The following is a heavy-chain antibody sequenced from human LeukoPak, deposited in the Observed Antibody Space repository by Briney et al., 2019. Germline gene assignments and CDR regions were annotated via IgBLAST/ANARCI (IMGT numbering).Heavy chain of an antibody. CDR1: GCSISSGSYY. CDR2: IYTSGST. D-gene: IGHD5-18*01. Sequence: SQTLSLTCTVSGCSISSGSYYWSWIRQPAGKGLEWIGRIYTSGSTNYNPSLKSRVIISVDTSKDQFSLKLSSVTVADTAVYYCARGGYSYGDDYWGQGTLVTVSS. J-gene: IGHJ4*02. V-gene: IGHV4-61*02. CDR3: ARGGYSYGDDY.